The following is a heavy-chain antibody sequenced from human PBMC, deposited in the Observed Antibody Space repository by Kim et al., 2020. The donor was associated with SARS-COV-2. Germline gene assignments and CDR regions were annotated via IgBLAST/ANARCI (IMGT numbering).Heavy chain of an antibody. CDR1: GGSFSGYY. J-gene: IGHJ6*02. Sequence: SETLSLTCAVYGGSFSGYYWSWIRQPPGKGLEWIGEINHSGSTNYNPSLKSRVTISVDTSKNQFSLKLSSVTAADTAVYYCARAGGLHYYDSSGYYPQSIMDVWGQGTTVTVSS. CDR3: ARAGGLHYYDSSGYYPQSIMDV. CDR2: INHSGST. V-gene: IGHV4-34*01. D-gene: IGHD3-22*01.